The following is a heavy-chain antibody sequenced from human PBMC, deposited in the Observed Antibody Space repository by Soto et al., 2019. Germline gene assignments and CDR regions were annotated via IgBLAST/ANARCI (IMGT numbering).Heavy chain of an antibody. D-gene: IGHD3-22*01. V-gene: IGHV3-21*03. CDR3: ARDYYDSFFDY. CDR1: GFTFSSYS. J-gene: IGHJ4*02. CDR2: ISKSSRYI. Sequence: GGSLRLSCAASGFTFSSYSMNWVRQAPGKGLEWVSSISKSSRYIYYADTVKGRFTISRDNAKNSLYLKMNSLRAEDTAVYNCARDYYDSFFDYWGQGTAVTVSS.